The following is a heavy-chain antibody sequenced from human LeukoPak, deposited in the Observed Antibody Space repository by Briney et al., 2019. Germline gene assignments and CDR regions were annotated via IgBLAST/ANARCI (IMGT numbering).Heavy chain of an antibody. J-gene: IGHJ6*02. V-gene: IGHV1-2*02. Sequence: GASVTVSCTASGYTFTGYYMHWVRQAPGQGLEWMGWINPNSGGTNYAQKFQGRVTMTRDTSISTAYMELSRLRSDDTAVYYCARGVRLVRLYGMDVWGQGTTVTVSS. CDR2: INPNSGGT. D-gene: IGHD6-19*01. CDR1: GYTFTGYY. CDR3: ARGVRLVRLYGMDV.